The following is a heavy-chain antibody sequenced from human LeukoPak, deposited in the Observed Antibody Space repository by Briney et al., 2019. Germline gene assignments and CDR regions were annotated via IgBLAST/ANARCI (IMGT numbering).Heavy chain of an antibody. J-gene: IGHJ4*02. CDR1: SGSITNYY. Sequence: SETLSLTCTDSSGSITNYYWNWFRQPPGKGLEWIGYIYYSGSTNYNPSLTSRGTISIDTSKNQFSMKLNSVAAADTAVYCCARALYSNGVGWFDYWGQGALVTVSS. D-gene: IGHD2-8*01. V-gene: IGHV4-59*01. CDR3: ARALYSNGVGWFDY. CDR2: IYYSGST.